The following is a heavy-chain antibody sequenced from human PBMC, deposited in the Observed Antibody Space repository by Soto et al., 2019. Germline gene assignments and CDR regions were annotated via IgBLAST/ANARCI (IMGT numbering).Heavy chain of an antibody. CDR3: ARRTISGVINDYFDY. CDR2: AYSSGSA. D-gene: IGHD3-3*01. V-gene: IGHV4-59*08. Sequence: QVQLQESGPGLVKPSETLSLTCTVSGASISSDYWSWIRQPPGKGLEWIGYAYSSGSAIYNPSLKSRVTISLDTSKSQFSLKLSSVTAADTAVYYCARRTISGVINDYFDYWGQGTLVTVSS. J-gene: IGHJ4*02. CDR1: GASISSDY.